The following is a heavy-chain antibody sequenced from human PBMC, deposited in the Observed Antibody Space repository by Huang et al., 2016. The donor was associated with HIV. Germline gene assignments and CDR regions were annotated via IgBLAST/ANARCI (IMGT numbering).Heavy chain of an antibody. CDR3: TREYTVAGAFDL. D-gene: IGHD5-12*01. V-gene: IGHV3-30-3*01. J-gene: IGHJ3*01. CDR1: GFSFANYA. CDR2: ISNDGSSR. Sequence: QVQLVESGGGVVQLGRSLRLSCAASGFSFANYARHWVRQAPGNRLEWVTFISNDGSSRYYADSVKGRFTISRDNFKNALYLQMNRLRGDDTAVYYCTREYTVAGAFDLWGQGTMVTVSS.